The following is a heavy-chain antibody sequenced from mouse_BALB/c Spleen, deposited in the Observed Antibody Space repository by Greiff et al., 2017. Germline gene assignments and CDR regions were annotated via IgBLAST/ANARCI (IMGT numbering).Heavy chain of an antibody. CDR1: GYSFTSYW. D-gene: IGHD1-1*01. J-gene: IGHJ2*01. CDR2: IDPSDSET. CDR3: ARGGYYYGSRDYFDY. Sequence: VKLVESGPQLVRPGASVKISCKASGYSFTSYWMHWVKQRPGQGLEWIGMIDPSDSETRLNQKFKDKATLTVDKSSSTAYMQLSSPTSEDSAVYYCARGGYYYGSRDYFDYWGQGTTLTVSS. V-gene: IGHV1S126*01.